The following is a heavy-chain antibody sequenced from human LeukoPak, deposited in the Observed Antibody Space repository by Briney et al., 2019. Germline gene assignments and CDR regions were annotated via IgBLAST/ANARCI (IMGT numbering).Heavy chain of an antibody. J-gene: IGHJ6*03. V-gene: IGHV4-59*01. CDR2: IYYSGST. CDR1: GGSISSYY. CDR3: ARVGTTPSSNYYYYYYMDV. Sequence: PSETLSLTCTVSGGSISSYYWSWIRQPPGKGLEWIGYIYYSGSTNYNPSLKSRVTISVDTSKNQFSLKLSSVTAADTAVYYCARVGTTPSSNYYYYYYMDVWGKGTTVTVSS. D-gene: IGHD4-17*01.